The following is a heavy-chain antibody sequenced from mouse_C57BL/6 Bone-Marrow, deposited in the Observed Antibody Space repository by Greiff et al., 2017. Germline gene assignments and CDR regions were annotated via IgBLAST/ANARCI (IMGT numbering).Heavy chain of an antibody. Sequence: VKLQESGAELVKPGASVKISCKASGYAFSSYWMNWVKQRPGKGLEWIGQIYPGAGGTNYNGKFKGKATLTADKSSSTAYMQLRSLTSEDSAVYFCARWLDYYAMDDWGQGTAVTVSS. D-gene: IGHD2-2*01. CDR2: IYPGAGGT. CDR3: ARWLDYYAMDD. CDR1: GYAFSSYW. V-gene: IGHV1-80*01. J-gene: IGHJ4*01.